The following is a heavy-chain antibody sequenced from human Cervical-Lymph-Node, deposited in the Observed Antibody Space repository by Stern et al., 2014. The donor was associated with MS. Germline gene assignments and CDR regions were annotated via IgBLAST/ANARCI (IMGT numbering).Heavy chain of an antibody. CDR2: ISPYNGNT. V-gene: IGHV1-18*01. D-gene: IGHD5-18*01. Sequence: QMQLVQSGAEVRKPGASVKVSCKASGYIFITYGITWVRQAPGQGLEWMGWISPYNGNTNYAQKLQGRVTMTTDTSTSTAYMELRSLRSDDTAVYYCARGYSFAPYYFDYWGQGTLVTVSS. CDR1: GYIFITYG. J-gene: IGHJ4*02. CDR3: ARGYSFAPYYFDY.